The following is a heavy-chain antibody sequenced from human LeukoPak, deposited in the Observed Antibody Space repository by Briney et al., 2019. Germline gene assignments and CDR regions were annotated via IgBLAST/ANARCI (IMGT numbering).Heavy chain of an antibody. CDR2: IYYSGSA. V-gene: IGHV4-59*01. D-gene: IGHD3-22*01. Sequence: PSETLSLTCTVSGGSLSSYFWSWIRQPPGKGLEWIGYIYYSGSAKYNPSLKSRVTISVDTSKTQFSLKLSSVTAADTAVYYCASSGYDSSGYYYFDYWGQGTLVTVSS. CDR3: ASSGYDSSGYYYFDY. CDR1: GGSLSSYF. J-gene: IGHJ4*02.